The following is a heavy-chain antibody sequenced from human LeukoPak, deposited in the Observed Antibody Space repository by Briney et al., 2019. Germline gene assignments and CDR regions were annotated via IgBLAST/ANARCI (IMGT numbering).Heavy chain of an antibody. CDR2: IYYSGST. J-gene: IGHJ4*02. CDR1: GGSISSYY. V-gene: IGHV4-59*01. D-gene: IGHD6-19*01. CDR3: ARVTAVAGLDY. Sequence: PSETLSLTCTVSGGSISSYYWSWIRQPPGKGLEWIGYIYYSGSTNYSPSLKSRVTISVDTSKNQFSLKLSSVTAADTAVYYCARVTAVAGLDYWGQGTLVTVSS.